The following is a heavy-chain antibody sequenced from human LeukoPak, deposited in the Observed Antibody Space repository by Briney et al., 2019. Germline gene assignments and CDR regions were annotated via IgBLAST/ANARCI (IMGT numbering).Heavy chain of an antibody. CDR3: VAATPHLDY. Sequence: GGSLRLSCAVSGLTFSNFKMNWVRQAPGKGLEWVSYISDSGRTTFYADSVKGRFTISRDDAKNTLYLQMNSLRAEDTAVYYCVAATPHLDYWGQGTLVTVSS. V-gene: IGHV3-48*03. CDR2: ISDSGRTT. CDR1: GLTFSNFK. J-gene: IGHJ4*02. D-gene: IGHD6-13*01.